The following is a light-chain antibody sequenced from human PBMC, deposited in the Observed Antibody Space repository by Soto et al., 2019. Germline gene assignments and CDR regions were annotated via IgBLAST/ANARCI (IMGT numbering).Light chain of an antibody. CDR2: DVG. CDR1: SSDVGGYNY. Sequence: SVLTQPASVSGSPGQSITISCTGTSSDVGGYNYVSWYQHHPGKAPKLMIYDVGNRPSGVSNRFSGSKSGNTASLTISGLQAEDEADYYCSSYTISSTVVFGGGTKLTVL. V-gene: IGLV2-14*03. CDR3: SSYTISSTVV. J-gene: IGLJ2*01.